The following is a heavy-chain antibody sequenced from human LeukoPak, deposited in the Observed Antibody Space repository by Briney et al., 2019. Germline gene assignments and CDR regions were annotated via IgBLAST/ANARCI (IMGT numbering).Heavy chain of an antibody. J-gene: IGHJ4*02. V-gene: IGHV4-38-2*02. CDR3: ARDPTVIRQDY. Sequence: PSETLSLTCTVSGYSISSGYYWGWIRQPPGKGPEWIGSIYHSGSTYYNPSLKSRVTISVDTSKNQFSLKLGSVTAADTAVYYCARDPTVIRQDYWGQGTLVTVSS. CDR2: IYHSGST. CDR1: GYSISSGYY. D-gene: IGHD4-17*01.